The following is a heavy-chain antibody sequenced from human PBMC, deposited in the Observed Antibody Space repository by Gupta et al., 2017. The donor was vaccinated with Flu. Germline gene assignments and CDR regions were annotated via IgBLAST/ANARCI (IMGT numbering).Heavy chain of an antibody. CDR3: ARLPRGVITAAPDFDY. CDR1: GFTFTNYW. V-gene: IGHV5-51*01. J-gene: IGHJ4*02. CDR2: IHPDDSDT. D-gene: IGHD2-15*01. Sequence: EVQLVQSGAEVKKPGESLKISCQASGFTFTNYWIGWVRQMPGKGLEWVGIIHPDDSDTRYGPSFQGHVTISVDKSINTAYIQWSSLKASDTATYYCARLPRGVITAAPDFDYWGQGTLVSVSS.